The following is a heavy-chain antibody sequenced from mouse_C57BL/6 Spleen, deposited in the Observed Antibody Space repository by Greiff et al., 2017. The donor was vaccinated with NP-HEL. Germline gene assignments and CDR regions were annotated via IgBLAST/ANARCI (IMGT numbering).Heavy chain of an antibody. CDR2: IYPGDGDT. J-gene: IGHJ4*01. Sequence: VQLQQSGPELVKPGASVKISCKASGYAFSSSWMNWVKQRPGKGLEWIGRIYPGDGDTNYNGKFKGKATLTADKSSSTAYMQLSSLTSEDSAVYYCARSLGFLVDYWGQGTSVTVSS. V-gene: IGHV1-82*01. CDR1: GYAFSSSW. CDR3: ARSLGFLVDY.